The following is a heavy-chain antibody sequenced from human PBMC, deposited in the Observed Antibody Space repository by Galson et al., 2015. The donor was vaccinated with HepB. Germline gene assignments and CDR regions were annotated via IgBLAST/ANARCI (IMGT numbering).Heavy chain of an antibody. J-gene: IGHJ6*02. CDR2: ISPDSDNT. Sequence: SVKVSCKASGYTFTNYGIAWVRQAPGQGLEWMGWISPDSDNTNYAQKVQDRVTMTTDTSTSTAYMELRSLTSDDTAVYYCARNSSGYPYQDYQYGMDVWGQGTTVTVSS. V-gene: IGHV1-18*04. D-gene: IGHD3-22*01. CDR1: GYTFTNYG. CDR3: ARNSSGYPYQDYQYGMDV.